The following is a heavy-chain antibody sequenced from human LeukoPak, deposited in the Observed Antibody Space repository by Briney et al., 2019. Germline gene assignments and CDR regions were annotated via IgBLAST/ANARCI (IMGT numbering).Heavy chain of an antibody. CDR2: ISTSSRYI. CDR3: ARADCSSSTCYLRRSWFDP. J-gene: IGHJ5*02. V-gene: IGHV3-21*01. D-gene: IGHD2-2*01. CDR1: GFTLSNYD. Sequence: PGGSLRLSCAASGFTLSNYDMNWVRQAPGKGLEWVSSISTSSRYIYYKDSVRGRFTISRDDAKNSLYLEMNSLGAEDTAVYCCARADCSSSTCYLRRSWFDPWGQGTLVTVSS.